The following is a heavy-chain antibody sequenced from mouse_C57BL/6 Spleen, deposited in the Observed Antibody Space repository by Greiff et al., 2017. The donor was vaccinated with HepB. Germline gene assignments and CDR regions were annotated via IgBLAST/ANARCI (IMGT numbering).Heavy chain of an antibody. CDR1: GYAFSSYW. Sequence: VQLQQSGAELVKPGASVKISCKASGYAFSSYWMNWVKQRPGKGLEWIGQIYPGDGDTNYNGKFKGKATLTADKSSSTAYMQLSSLTSEDSAVYFCARSEFYGSSYWYFDVWGPGTTVTVSS. D-gene: IGHD1-1*01. CDR3: ARSEFYGSSYWYFDV. J-gene: IGHJ1*01. CDR2: IYPGDGDT. V-gene: IGHV1-80*01.